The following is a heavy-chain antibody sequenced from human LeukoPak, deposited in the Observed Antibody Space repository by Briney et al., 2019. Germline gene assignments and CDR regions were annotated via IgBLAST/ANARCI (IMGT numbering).Heavy chain of an antibody. CDR2: IYYSGST. CDR3: ARGYGSSWNLDY. V-gene: IGHV4-59*01. Sequence: SETLSLTCTVSGGSISSYYWSWIRQPPGKGLEWIGYIYYSGSTNYNPSLKSRVTISVDTSKNQFSLKLSSVTAADTAVYYCARGYGSSWNLDYWGQGTLVTVSS. J-gene: IGHJ4*02. CDR1: GGSISSYY. D-gene: IGHD6-13*01.